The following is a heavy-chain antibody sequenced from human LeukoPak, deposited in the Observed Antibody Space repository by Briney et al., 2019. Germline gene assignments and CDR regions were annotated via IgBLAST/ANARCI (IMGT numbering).Heavy chain of an antibody. CDR1: GFTFSSYA. CDR2: ISYDGSNK. D-gene: IGHD4-17*01. CDR3: AREVNKYGDLDYYYGMDV. V-gene: IGHV3-30-3*01. Sequence: GRSLRLSCAASGFTFSSYAMHWVRQAPGKGLEWVAVISYDGSNKYYADSVKGRFTISRDNSKNTLYLQMNSLRAEDTAVYYCAREVNKYGDLDYYYGMDVWGQGTTVTVSS. J-gene: IGHJ6*02.